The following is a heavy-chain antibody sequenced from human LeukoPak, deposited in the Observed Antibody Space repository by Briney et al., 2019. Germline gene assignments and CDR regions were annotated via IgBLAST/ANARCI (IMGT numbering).Heavy chain of an antibody. D-gene: IGHD1-26*01. V-gene: IGHV1-69*01. Sequence: SVKVSCKASGGTFINFAINWVRQAPGQGLEWMGGIIPIYGTTNCAQKFQGRVTITADESTGTAYMELSSLRSEDTAVYYCARVGSGSYHYFYGMDVWGQGTTVTVSS. CDR3: ARVGSGSYHYFYGMDV. CDR1: GGTFINFA. J-gene: IGHJ6*02. CDR2: IIPIYGTT.